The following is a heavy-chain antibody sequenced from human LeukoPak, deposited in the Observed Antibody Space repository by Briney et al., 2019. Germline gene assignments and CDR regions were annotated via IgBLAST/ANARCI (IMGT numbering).Heavy chain of an antibody. J-gene: IGHJ4*02. CDR2: ISSSSSYI. CDR1: GFTFSSYS. Sequence: GGSLRLPCASSGFTFSSYSMNGVRQAPGKGLDGVSSISSSSSYIYYADSLKGRFTISRDHAKNSLYLQMSSLRAEDTAMYYCARSLWFGDSNLDYWGQGTLVTVSS. V-gene: IGHV3-21*01. D-gene: IGHD3-10*01. CDR3: ARSLWFGDSNLDY.